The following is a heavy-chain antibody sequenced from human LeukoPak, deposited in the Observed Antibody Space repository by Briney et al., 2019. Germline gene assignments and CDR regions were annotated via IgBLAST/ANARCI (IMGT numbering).Heavy chain of an antibody. J-gene: IGHJ5*02. CDR2: IRYGGSNK. D-gene: IGHD2-15*01. Sequence: PGVSLRLSCAASGFTFSSYGMHWVRQAPGKGLEGLAFIRYGGSNKYYADSVKGRFTVSRDNSKNTLYVQMNSMRAEDTAVYYCAKDPGSAVAATDWFDTWGQGTLVTVSS. V-gene: IGHV3-30*02. CDR1: GFTFSSYG. CDR3: AKDPGSAVAATDWFDT.